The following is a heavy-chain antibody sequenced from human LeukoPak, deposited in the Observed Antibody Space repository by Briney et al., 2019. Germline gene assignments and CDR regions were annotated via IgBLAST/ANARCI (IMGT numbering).Heavy chain of an antibody. V-gene: IGHV1-18*01. CDR2: ISAYDGNT. CDR3: ARDQHEIVVVPAAVDFDY. D-gene: IGHD2-2*01. Sequence: ASVKVSCKASGYTFTSYGISWVRLAPGQGREWMGWISAYDGNTNYAQKLQGRVTMTTDTSTSTAYMELRSLRSDDTAVYYCARDQHEIVVVPAAVDFDYWGQGTPVTVSS. CDR1: GYTFTSYG. J-gene: IGHJ4*02.